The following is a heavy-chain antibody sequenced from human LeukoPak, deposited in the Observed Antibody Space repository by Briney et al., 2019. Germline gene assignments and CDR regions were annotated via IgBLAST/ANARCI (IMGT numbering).Heavy chain of an antibody. D-gene: IGHD2-2*01. CDR3: ARGGVVVPAAPWGGNWFDP. CDR2: IYYSGST. V-gene: IGHV4-31*03. Sequence: SETLSLTCTVSGGSISSGGYYWSWIRQHPGKGLEWIGYIYYSGSTYFNPSLKSRVTISVDTSKNQFSLKLSSVTAADTAVYHCARGGVVVPAAPWGGNWFDPWGQGTLVTVSS. CDR1: GGSISSGGYY. J-gene: IGHJ5*02.